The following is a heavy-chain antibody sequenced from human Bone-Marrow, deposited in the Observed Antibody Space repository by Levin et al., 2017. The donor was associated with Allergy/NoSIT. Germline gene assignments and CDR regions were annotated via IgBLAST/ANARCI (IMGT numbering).Heavy chain of an antibody. J-gene: IGHJ4*02. CDR1: CVSITICDYF. V-gene: IGHV4-30-4*01. CDR3: ASLSYYYGAGTHPDEDY. D-gene: IGHD3-10*01. CDR2: LSSRGST. Sequence: SAPLSLPFSFSCVSITICDYFCSWIRQSPFPFLAWLGSLSSRGSTYYNPSLMTRITISLDPSKNHFSLKLRSVTVAATAVYYCASLSYYYGAGTHPDEDYWGQGALVIVSS.